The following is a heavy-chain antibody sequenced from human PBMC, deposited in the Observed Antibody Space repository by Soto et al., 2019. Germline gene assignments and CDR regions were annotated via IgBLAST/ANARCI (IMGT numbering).Heavy chain of an antibody. Sequence: EVQLVESGGGLVQPGRSLRLSCAASGFTFDEYVMYWVRQAPWKGLEWVSSISWNGDTFGYADSVKGRFTISRDNAKNCLYLQMNSLTAEDTALYYCANSRYGDYYFDDWGQGTLVTVSS. V-gene: IGHV3-9*01. J-gene: IGHJ4*02. CDR3: ANSRYGDYYFDD. CDR2: ISWNGDTF. D-gene: IGHD4-17*01. CDR1: GFTFDEYV.